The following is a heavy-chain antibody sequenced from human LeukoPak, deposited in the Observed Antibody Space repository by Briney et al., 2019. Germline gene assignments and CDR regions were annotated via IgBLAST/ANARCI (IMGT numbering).Heavy chain of an antibody. J-gene: IGHJ4*02. CDR3: ARDMAVGATPPFFDY. D-gene: IGHD1-26*01. V-gene: IGHV3-21*01. CDR1: GFTFSSYS. Sequence: GGSLRLSCAASGFTFSSYSMNWVRQAPGKGLEWVSSISSSSSYIYYADSMKGRFTISRDNAKNSLYLQMNSLRAEDTAVYYCARDMAVGATPPFFDYWGQGTLVTVSS. CDR2: ISSSSSYI.